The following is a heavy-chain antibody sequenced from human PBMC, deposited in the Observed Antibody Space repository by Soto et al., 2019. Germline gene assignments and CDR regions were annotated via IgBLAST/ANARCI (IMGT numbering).Heavy chain of an antibody. CDR1: GGSISSGGYY. J-gene: IGHJ4*02. V-gene: IGHV4-31*03. CDR3: AREKHRYSYFDY. CDR2: IYYSGST. D-gene: IGHD1-26*01. Sequence: SETLSLTCTVSGGSISSGGYYWSWIRQHPGKGLEWIGYIYYSGSTYYNPSLKSRVTISVDTSKNQFSLKLSSVTAADTAVYYCAREKHRYSYFDYWGQGTLVTVSS.